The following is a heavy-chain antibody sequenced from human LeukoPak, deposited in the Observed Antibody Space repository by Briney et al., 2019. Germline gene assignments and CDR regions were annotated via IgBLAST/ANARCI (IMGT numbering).Heavy chain of an antibody. CDR2: INWNGGST. J-gene: IGHJ6*03. D-gene: IGHD6-6*01. Sequence: PGGSLRLSCAASGFIFDDYDMNWVRQAPGKGLEWVSGINWNGGSTGYADSVKGRFTISRDNAKNSLYLQMNSLRAEDMALYYCAKDIGPGSSSSGGYYYYYYMDVWGKGTTVTVSS. CDR1: GFIFDDYD. V-gene: IGHV3-20*04. CDR3: AKDIGPGSSSSGGYYYYYYMDV.